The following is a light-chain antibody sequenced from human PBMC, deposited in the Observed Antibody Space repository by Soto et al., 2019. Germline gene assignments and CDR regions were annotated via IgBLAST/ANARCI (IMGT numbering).Light chain of an antibody. J-gene: IGLJ3*02. CDR1: RSDVGGYMY. Sequence: QSALAQPASMSGSPGQSITISCTGTRSDVGGYMYVSWYQQHPGKAPKLMIYDVSNRPSGVSNRFSGSKFGNTASLTISGLQAEDEGDYYCSSFTTSSTLVFGGGTKLTVL. V-gene: IGLV2-14*03. CDR2: DVS. CDR3: SSFTTSSTLV.